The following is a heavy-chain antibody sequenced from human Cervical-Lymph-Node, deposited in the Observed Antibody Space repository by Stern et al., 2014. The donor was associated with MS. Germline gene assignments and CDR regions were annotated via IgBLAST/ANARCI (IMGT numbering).Heavy chain of an antibody. Sequence: VQLVQSGAELKEPGASVKVSCKASGYTFTNYPMNWVRQAPGQGLEWMGGINPNTGESTYAQGFTGRFVFSLDTSVSTAYLHISSLKAEDTAVYYCARDFVDTAMITRSDYLDSWGQGTLVTVSS. CDR1: GYTFTNYP. J-gene: IGHJ4*02. D-gene: IGHD5-18*01. CDR3: ARDFVDTAMITRSDYLDS. CDR2: INPNTGES. V-gene: IGHV7-4-1*02.